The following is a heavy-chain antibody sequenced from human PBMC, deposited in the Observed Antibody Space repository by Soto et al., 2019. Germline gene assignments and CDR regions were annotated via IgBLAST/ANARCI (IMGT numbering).Heavy chain of an antibody. D-gene: IGHD6-13*01. CDR1: GGSISSGNYY. Sequence: SETLSLTCTVSGGSISSGNYYWSWIRQHPGKGLEWIGYIYYSGSTSYNPSLKSRVTISVDASKNHFSLKLSSVTAADTAVYYCARVFSDSSSFFDPWGQGTLVTVSS. V-gene: IGHV4-31*03. J-gene: IGHJ5*02. CDR2: IYYSGST. CDR3: ARVFSDSSSFFDP.